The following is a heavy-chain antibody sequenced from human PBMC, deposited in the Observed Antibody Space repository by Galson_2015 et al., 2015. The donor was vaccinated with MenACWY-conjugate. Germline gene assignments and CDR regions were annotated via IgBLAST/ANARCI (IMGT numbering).Heavy chain of an antibody. CDR2: IYSDGST. CDR1: GFTVSSSY. Sequence: SPRLSCAVSGFTVSSSYMTWVRQAPGKGLEWVSVIYSDGSTYNADSVKGRFTISRDNSKNTVFLQITSLRAEDTAMYYCARDSRATTVWGLNKRKTIDYYYGMDVWGQGTTVIVSS. CDR3: ARDSRATTVWGLNKRKTIDYYYGMDV. J-gene: IGHJ6*02. D-gene: IGHD3-10*01. V-gene: IGHV3-53*01.